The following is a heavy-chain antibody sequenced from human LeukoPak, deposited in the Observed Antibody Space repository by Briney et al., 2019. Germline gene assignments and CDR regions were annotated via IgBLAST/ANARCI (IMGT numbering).Heavy chain of an antibody. CDR1: GGSISGYY. J-gene: IGHJ5*02. Sequence: LETLSLTCIVSGGSISGYYWSWIRQPPGKGLEWIGYIYYSGSTNYNPSLKSRVTISVDTSKNQFSLKLSSVTAADTAVYYCARGVVNDWFDPWGQGTLVTVSS. CDR3: ARGVVNDWFDP. D-gene: IGHD3-3*01. V-gene: IGHV4-59*12. CDR2: IYYSGST.